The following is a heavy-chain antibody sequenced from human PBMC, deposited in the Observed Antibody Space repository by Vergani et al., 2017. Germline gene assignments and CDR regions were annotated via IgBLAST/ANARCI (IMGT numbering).Heavy chain of an antibody. D-gene: IGHD5-18*01. CDR3: AKDISGYSYGSSFDY. CDR2: ISGSGGST. CDR1: GFTFSSYA. Sequence: EVQLLESGGGLVQPGGSLRLSCAASGFTFSSYAMSWVRQAPGKGLEWVSAISGSGGSTYYADSVKGRFTISRDNSKNTLYLQMNSLRAEDTALYYCAKDISGYSYGSSFDYWGQGTLVTVSS. V-gene: IGHV3-23*01. J-gene: IGHJ4*02.